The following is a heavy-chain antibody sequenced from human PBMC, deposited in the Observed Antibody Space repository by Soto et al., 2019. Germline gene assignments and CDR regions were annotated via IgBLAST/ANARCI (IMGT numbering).Heavy chain of an antibody. CDR3: ARGDYYDRRFDS. CDR1: GFSFSISW. V-gene: IGHV3-7*03. J-gene: IGHJ4*02. Sequence: PGGSLRLSCAASGFSFSISWMNWVRQAPGKGLEWVADIKEDGSEKYYVDSLKGRFTISRDNAKNSLYLQMNSLRAEDTAVYYCARGDYYDRRFDSWGQGTLVTVSS. CDR2: IKEDGSEK. D-gene: IGHD3-22*01.